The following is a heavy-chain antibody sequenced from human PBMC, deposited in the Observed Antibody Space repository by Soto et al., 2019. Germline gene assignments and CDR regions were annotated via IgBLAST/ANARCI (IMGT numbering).Heavy chain of an antibody. Sequence: EVQLVESGGGLVKPGGSLRLSCAASGFTFSNAWMNWVRQAPGKGLEWVGRIKSKTDGGTTDYAAPVKGRFTISRDDSKNTLYLQMNSLKTEDPAVYYCTARAQNLPPPSNYDYWGQGTLVTVSS. J-gene: IGHJ4*02. CDR1: GFTFSNAW. CDR2: IKSKTDGGTT. D-gene: IGHD4-4*01. V-gene: IGHV3-15*07. CDR3: TARAQNLPPPSNYDY.